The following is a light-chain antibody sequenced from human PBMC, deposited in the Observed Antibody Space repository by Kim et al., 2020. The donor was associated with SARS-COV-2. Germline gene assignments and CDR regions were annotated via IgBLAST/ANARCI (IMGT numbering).Light chain of an antibody. J-gene: IGKJ2*01. CDR2: EVS. CDR3: MQGTHWPPGIT. Sequence: VVMTQSPLYLPVTLGQPASISCRSSQSLVHRDGNTYLSWFLQRPGQSPRRLIYEVSKRDSGVVDRFSGTGSGTDFTLKISRVEAEDFGVYYCMQGTHWPPGITFGQGTKLEI. V-gene: IGKV2-30*02. CDR1: QSLVHRDGNTY.